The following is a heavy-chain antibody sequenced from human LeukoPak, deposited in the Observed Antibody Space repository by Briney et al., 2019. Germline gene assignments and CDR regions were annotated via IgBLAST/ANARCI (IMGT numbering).Heavy chain of an antibody. CDR2: FDPEDGET. D-gene: IGHD6-6*01. CDR1: GYTLTELS. Sequence: GASVKVSCKVSGYTLTELSMHWVRQAPGKGLEWMGGFDPEDGETIYAQKFQGRVTMTEDTSTDTAYMELSSLRSDDTAVYYCAREHSSSSGKVFDYWGQGTLVTVSS. V-gene: IGHV1-24*01. J-gene: IGHJ4*02. CDR3: AREHSSSSGKVFDY.